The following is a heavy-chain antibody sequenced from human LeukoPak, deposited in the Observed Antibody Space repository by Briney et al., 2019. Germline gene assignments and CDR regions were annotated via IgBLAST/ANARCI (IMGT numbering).Heavy chain of an antibody. D-gene: IGHD1-26*01. J-gene: IGHJ3*02. Sequence: HSGGSLRLSCAASGFTFSSYAMSWVRQAPGKGLEWVSAISGSGGSTYYADSVKGRFTISRDNSKNTLYLQMNSLRAEDTAVYYCAKGGGSYYITALDIWGQGTMVTVSS. CDR1: GFTFSSYA. V-gene: IGHV3-23*01. CDR2: ISGSGGST. CDR3: AKGGGSYYITALDI.